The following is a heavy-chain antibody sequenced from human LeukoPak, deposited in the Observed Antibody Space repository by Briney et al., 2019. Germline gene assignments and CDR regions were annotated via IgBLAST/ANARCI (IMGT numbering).Heavy chain of an antibody. V-gene: IGHV3-30*02. Sequence: GGSLRLSCAASGFTFSSYGMHWVRQAPGKGLECVAFISHDGTVEKFADSVKGRFTISRDNSKNTLYLQMNSLRAEDTAVYYCASGYSGYDFAYWGQVTLVTVSS. J-gene: IGHJ4*02. CDR1: GFTFSSYG. CDR3: ASGYSGYDFAY. CDR2: ISHDGTVE. D-gene: IGHD5-12*01.